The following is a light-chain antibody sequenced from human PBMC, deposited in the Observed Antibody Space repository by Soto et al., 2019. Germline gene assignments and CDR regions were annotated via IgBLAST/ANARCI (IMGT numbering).Light chain of an antibody. CDR1: QSVSSSY. CDR2: GAS. V-gene: IGKV3-20*01. CDR3: QQYGSSPLT. J-gene: IGKJ4*01. Sequence: DIVLTQSPGTLSLSPGERATLWCRASQSVSSSYLAWYQQKPGQAPRLLIYGASSRATGIPDRFSGSGSGTDFTLSISRLEPEDFAVYYCQQYGSSPLTFGGGTKVDIK.